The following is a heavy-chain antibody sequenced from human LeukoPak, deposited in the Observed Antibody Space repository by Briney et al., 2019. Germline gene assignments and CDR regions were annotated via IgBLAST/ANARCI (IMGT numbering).Heavy chain of an antibody. Sequence: GGSLRLSCAASGFTFSSYEMNWVRQAPGKGLGWVSDISTSGNTIYYADSVRGRFTISRDNAKNSLYLQMNSLRAEDTALYYCAKGVGARVAATFFDYWGQGTLVTVSS. CDR2: ISTSGNTI. D-gene: IGHD2-15*01. V-gene: IGHV3-48*03. CDR1: GFTFSSYE. J-gene: IGHJ4*02. CDR3: AKGVGARVAATFFDY.